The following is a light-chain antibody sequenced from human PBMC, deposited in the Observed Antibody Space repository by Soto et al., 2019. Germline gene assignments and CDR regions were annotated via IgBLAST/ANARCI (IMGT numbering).Light chain of an antibody. Sequence: DIQLTQSPSFLSASEGDRVTIACRASQGIGNLLAWYQQKPGKGPKLLICFASTLQSGVPSRFTGSGSGTEFTLTISSLQPEDFGTYYCQQFNSYTRTFGQGTKVEIK. CDR2: FAS. CDR3: QQFNSYTRT. V-gene: IGKV1-9*01. CDR1: QGIGNL. J-gene: IGKJ1*01.